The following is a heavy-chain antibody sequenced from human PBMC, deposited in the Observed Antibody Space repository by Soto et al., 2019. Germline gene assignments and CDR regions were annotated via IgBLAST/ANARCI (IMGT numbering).Heavy chain of an antibody. CDR3: ARLSGARSPANF. CDR1: GYSFTDYW. CDR2: IYPGDSDT. D-gene: IGHD1-26*01. V-gene: IGHV5-51*01. J-gene: IGHJ4*02. Sequence: GSLKISCKGSGYSFTDYWIGWVRQMPGKGLEWMGIIYPGDSDTRYNPSFQGRVTISADKSITTAYLQWRSLKASDTAMYFCARLSGARSPANFWGPATLRTVSS.